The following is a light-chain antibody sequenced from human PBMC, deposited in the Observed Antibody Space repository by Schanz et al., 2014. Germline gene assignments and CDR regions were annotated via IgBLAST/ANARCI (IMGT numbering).Light chain of an antibody. CDR1: QSVSHNY. J-gene: IGKJ2*01. CDR3: QQYNDWPPYT. Sequence: EIVLTQFPGTLSLSPGERATLSCRASQSVSHNYLAWYQQKPGQAPRLLIYGASSRATGIPDRFSGSGSGTEFTLTISSLQSEDFAVYYCQQYNDWPPYTFGLGTKLEMK. CDR2: GAS. V-gene: IGKV3D-15*01.